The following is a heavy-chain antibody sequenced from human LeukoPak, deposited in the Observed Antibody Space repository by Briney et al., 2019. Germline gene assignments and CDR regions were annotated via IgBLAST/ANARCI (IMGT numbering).Heavy chain of an antibody. Sequence: GGSLRLSCAASGFTFSSYGMHWVRQAPGKGLEWVAVISYDGSNKYYADSVKGRFTISRDNSKNTLYLQMNSLRAEDTAVYYCAKDLRPYCSSTSCYSDYWGQGTLVTVYS. CDR2: ISYDGSNK. V-gene: IGHV3-30*18. CDR1: GFTFSSYG. D-gene: IGHD2-2*01. CDR3: AKDLRPYCSSTSCYSDY. J-gene: IGHJ4*02.